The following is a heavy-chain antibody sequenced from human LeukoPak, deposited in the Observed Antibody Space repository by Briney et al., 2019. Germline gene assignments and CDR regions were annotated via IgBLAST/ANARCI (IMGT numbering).Heavy chain of an antibody. V-gene: IGHV3-23*01. Sequence: GGSLRLSCAASGFTFSSYAMSWVRQAPGKGLEWVSAIGGSGGSTYYADSVKGRFTISRDNSKNTLYLQMNSLRAEDTAVYYCAGYCSSTSCFLLLNAFDIWGQGTMVTVSS. D-gene: IGHD2-2*01. J-gene: IGHJ3*02. CDR3: AGYCSSTSCFLLLNAFDI. CDR1: GFTFSSYA. CDR2: IGGSGGST.